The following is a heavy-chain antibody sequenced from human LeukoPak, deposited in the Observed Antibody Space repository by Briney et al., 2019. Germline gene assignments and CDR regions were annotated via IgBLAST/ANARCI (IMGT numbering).Heavy chain of an antibody. CDR2: IYSGGST. Sequence: GGSLRLSCAASGFTFSSYSMNWVRQAPGKGLEWVSVIYSGGSTYYADSVKGRFTISRDNSKNTLYLQMNSLRAEDTAVYYCAREANPYYYYDSSGYPKHAFDIWGQGTMVTVSS. CDR1: GFTFSSYS. V-gene: IGHV3-53*01. D-gene: IGHD3-22*01. CDR3: AREANPYYYYDSSGYPKHAFDI. J-gene: IGHJ3*02.